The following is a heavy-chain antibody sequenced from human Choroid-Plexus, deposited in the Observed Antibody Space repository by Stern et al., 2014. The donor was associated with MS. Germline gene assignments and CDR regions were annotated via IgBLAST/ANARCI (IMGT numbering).Heavy chain of an antibody. J-gene: IGHJ5*02. CDR2: VSYDGSNK. D-gene: IGHD2/OR15-2a*01. Sequence: DQLVESGGGVVQPGRPLRLSCVASGFTFGSCAMHWVRQAPGKGLEWVAGVSYDGSNKYYADSLKGRFTISRDNSQNTLYMQMSSLRPEDTAVYYCAKDRQYLTYFFDHWGQGSLVTVSS. CDR1: GFTFGSCA. V-gene: IGHV3-30*18. CDR3: AKDRQYLTYFFDH.